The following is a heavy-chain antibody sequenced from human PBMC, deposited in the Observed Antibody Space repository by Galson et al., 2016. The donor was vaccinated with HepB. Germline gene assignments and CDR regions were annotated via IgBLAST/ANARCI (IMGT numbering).Heavy chain of an antibody. CDR1: GFSLSTNSMR. CDR2: IDWDDDK. D-gene: IGHD1-26*01. V-gene: IGHV2-70*04. CDR3: VRMRGWSGSYYFDY. J-gene: IGHJ4*02. Sequence: PALVKPTQTLTLTCTFSGFSLSTNSMRVSWIRQPPGKALEWLARIDWDDDKFYSTSLKTRLTISKDTSKNQVVLTMTNMAPVDTATHYCVRMRGWSGSYYFDYWGQGALVTVSS.